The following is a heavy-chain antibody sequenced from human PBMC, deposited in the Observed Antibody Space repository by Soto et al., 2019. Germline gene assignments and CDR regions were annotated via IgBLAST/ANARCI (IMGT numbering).Heavy chain of an antibody. V-gene: IGHV3-7*01. Sequence: ELQLVESGGGLVQPGGSLRLSCVVSGFSFSNYWMRWVRQAPGKGLEWVANIKQDGRETYYVDSVKGRFTISRDNAENSLYLQMTILGGDDTAGYYCACGWATTAGTGDNWGQGTLVIV. J-gene: IGHJ4*02. D-gene: IGHD6-19*01. CDR2: IKQDGRET. CDR3: ACGWATTAGTGDN. CDR1: GFSFSNYW.